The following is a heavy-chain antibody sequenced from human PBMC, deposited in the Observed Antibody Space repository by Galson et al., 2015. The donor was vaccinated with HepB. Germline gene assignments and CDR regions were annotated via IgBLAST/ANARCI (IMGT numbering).Heavy chain of an antibody. J-gene: IGHJ4*02. CDR1: GYTFTGYG. CDR3: ARHYSSCWFPLCDY. CDR2: ISAYNGNT. Sequence: SVKVSCKASGYTFTGYGISWVRQAPGQGLEWMGWISAYNGNTNYAQKLQGRVTMTTDTSTSTAYMELRSLRSDDTAVYYCARHYSSCWFPLCDYWGQGTLFTVSS. D-gene: IGHD6-19*01. V-gene: IGHV1-18*04.